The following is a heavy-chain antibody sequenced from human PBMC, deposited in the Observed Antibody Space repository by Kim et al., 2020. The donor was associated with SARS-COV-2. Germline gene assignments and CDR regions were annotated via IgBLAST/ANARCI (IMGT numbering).Heavy chain of an antibody. D-gene: IGHD6-19*01. CDR3: AASIAVAGNFDY. V-gene: IGHV4-31*03. CDR2: IYYSGST. CDR1: GGSISSGGYY. Sequence: SETLSLTCTVSGGSISSGGYYWSWIRQHPGKGLEWIGYIYYSGSTYYNPSLKSRVTISVDTSKNQFSLKLSSVTAADTAVYYCAASIAVAGNFDYWGQGTRVTVSS. J-gene: IGHJ4*02.